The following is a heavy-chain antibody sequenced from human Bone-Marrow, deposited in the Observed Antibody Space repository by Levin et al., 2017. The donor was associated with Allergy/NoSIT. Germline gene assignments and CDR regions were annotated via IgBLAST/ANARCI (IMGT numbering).Heavy chain of an antibody. CDR2: SKSKNDGGTT. CDR3: TTDEWQ. Sequence: GGSLRLSCATSGVTFTTARMSWVRLVPGKGLEWVGRSKSKNDGGTTDYAAPVKGRFTISRDDSKNVLYLQMNGLNTEDTAVYYCTTDEWQWGQGTLVTVSS. D-gene: IGHD2-8*01. J-gene: IGHJ4*02. CDR1: GVTFTTAR. V-gene: IGHV3-15*01.